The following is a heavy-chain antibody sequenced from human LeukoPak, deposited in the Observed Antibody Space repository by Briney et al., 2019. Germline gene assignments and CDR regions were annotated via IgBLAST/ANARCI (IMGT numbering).Heavy chain of an antibody. D-gene: IGHD7-27*01. CDR3: ARASESIKTGDRDWFDP. CDR2: IYYSGST. Sequence: PSETLSLTCTVSGGSVSSGGYYWSWIRQHPGKGLEWIGYIYYSGSTYYNPSLKSRVTISVDTSKNQFSLKLSSVTAADTAVYYCARASESIKTGDRDWFDPWGQGTLDTVSS. CDR1: GGSVSSGGYY. J-gene: IGHJ5*02. V-gene: IGHV4-31*03.